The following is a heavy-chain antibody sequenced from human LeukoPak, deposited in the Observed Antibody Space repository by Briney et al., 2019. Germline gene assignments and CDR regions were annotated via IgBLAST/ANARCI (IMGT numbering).Heavy chain of an antibody. CDR1: GYTFPKFD. V-gene: IGHV1-8*01. CDR2: TKPNGGNK. J-gene: IGHJ6*03. D-gene: IGHD6-19*01. Sequence: ASVKVSCKATGYTFPKFDINWVRPPTGQGLEWMGWTKPNGGNKGYAQKFQGRVTMTMNTSITTAYMELSSLRSEDTAVYYCARGPQWRGDSYYMDVWGRGTTVTVSS. CDR3: ARGPQWRGDSYYMDV.